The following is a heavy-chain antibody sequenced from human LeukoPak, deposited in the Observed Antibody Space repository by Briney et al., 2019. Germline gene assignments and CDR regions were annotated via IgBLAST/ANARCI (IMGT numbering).Heavy chain of an antibody. J-gene: IGHJ5*02. CDR2: INHSGST. CDR1: GGSFSGYY. V-gene: IGHV4-34*01. CDR3: ARGRYYVAYNWFDP. Sequence: SETLSLTCAVYGGSFSGYYWSWIRQPPGKGLEWIGEINHSGSTSYNPSLKSRVTISVDTSKNQFSLKLSSVTAADTAVYYCARGRYYVAYNWFDPWGQGTLVTVSS. D-gene: IGHD3-10*02.